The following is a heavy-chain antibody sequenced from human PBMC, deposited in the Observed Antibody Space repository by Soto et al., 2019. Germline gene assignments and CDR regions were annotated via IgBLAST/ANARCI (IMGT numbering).Heavy chain of an antibody. CDR2: ISYDGSNK. D-gene: IGHD2-21*02. Sequence: GESLKISCAASGFTFSSYGMHWVRQAPGKGLEWVAVISYDGSNKYYADSVKGRFTISRDNSKNTLYLQMNSLRAEDTAVYYCAKDQIAYCGGDCYSYPYFDYWGQGTLVTVSS. CDR1: GFTFSSYG. V-gene: IGHV3-30*18. J-gene: IGHJ4*02. CDR3: AKDQIAYCGGDCYSYPYFDY.